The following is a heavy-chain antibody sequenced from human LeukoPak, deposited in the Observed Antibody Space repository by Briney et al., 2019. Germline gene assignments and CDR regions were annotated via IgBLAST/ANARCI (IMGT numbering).Heavy chain of an antibody. J-gene: IGHJ4*02. D-gene: IGHD3-22*01. V-gene: IGHV3-30*02. CDR3: ARAGVITTPYYFDC. CDR2: IRYDGNNK. CDR1: GFTFSTYG. Sequence: GGSLRLSCAASGFTFSTYGMHWVRQAPGKGLEWVTFIRYDGNNKYYADSVKGRFTISRDNSKNTLYLQMNSLRAEDTALYFCARAGVITTPYYFDCWGQGTLVTVSS.